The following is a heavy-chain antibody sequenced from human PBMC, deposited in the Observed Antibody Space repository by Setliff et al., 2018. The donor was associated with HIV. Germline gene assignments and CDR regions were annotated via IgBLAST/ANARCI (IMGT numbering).Heavy chain of an antibody. Sequence: PGGSLRLSCAASGFTFSSYWMHWVRQAPGKGLVWVSRINSDGSSTSYADSVKGRFTISRDNSKNTLYLQMNSLRAEDTAVYYCAKDREYGSGRTDYYYCYGMDVWGQGTTVTVSS. D-gene: IGHD3-10*01. V-gene: IGHV3-74*01. CDR3: AKDREYGSGRTDYYYCYGMDV. CDR1: GFTFSSYW. J-gene: IGHJ6*02. CDR2: INSDGSST.